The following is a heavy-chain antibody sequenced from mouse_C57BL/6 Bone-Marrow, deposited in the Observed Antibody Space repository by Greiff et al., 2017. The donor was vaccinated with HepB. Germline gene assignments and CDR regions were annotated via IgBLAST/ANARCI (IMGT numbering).Heavy chain of an antibody. CDR2: IYPGDGDT. V-gene: IGHV1-80*01. CDR1: GYAFSSYW. D-gene: IGHD1-1*01. J-gene: IGHJ1*03. CDR3: ARSGITTVVAHWYFDV. Sequence: QVQLQHSGAELVKPGASVKISCKASGYAFSSYWMNWVKQRPGKGLEWIGQIYPGDGDTNYNGKFKGKATLTADKSSSTAYMQLSSLTSEDSAVYFCARSGITTVVAHWYFDVWGTGTTVTVSS.